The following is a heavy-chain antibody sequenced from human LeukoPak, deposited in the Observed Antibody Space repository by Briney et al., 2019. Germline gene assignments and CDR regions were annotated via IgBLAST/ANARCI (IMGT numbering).Heavy chain of an antibody. CDR1: GGSISSHY. CDR2: IYYSGST. J-gene: IGHJ6*03. CDR3: ARAEYSSLGGVFQYYYYYMDV. V-gene: IGHV4-59*11. D-gene: IGHD6-6*01. Sequence: SETLSLTCTVSGGSISSHYWSWLRQPPGKGLEGLGYIYYSGSTNYNPSLKSRVTISVDTSENQFSLKLSSVTAADTAVYYCARAEYSSLGGVFQYYYYYMDVWGKGTTVTVSS.